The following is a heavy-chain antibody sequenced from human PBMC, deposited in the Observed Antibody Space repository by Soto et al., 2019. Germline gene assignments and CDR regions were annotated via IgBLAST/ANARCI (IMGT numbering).Heavy chain of an antibody. V-gene: IGHV4-59*12. CDR1: SGSINENYY. Sequence: KTSETLSLTCTVSSGSINENYYWNWIRQSPGKGLEWIGYVFHTGTTHYNPSLESRVTLSISTSKNQFSLTLTSVAASDTAIYYCARAPLSLTLRTFDVWGPGTMVTVSS. J-gene: IGHJ3*01. CDR3: ARAPLSLTLRTFDV. CDR2: VFHTGTT. D-gene: IGHD2-15*01.